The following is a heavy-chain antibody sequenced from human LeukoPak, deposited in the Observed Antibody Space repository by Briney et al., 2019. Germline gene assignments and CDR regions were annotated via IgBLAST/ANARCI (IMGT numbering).Heavy chain of an antibody. CDR2: INAGNGNT. Sequence: GASVKVSCKASGYTFTSYAMHWVRQAPGQRLEWMGWINAGNGNTKYSQKFQGRVTITRDTSASTAYMELSSLRSEDTAVYYCARTLYPRGYSGYDLRYHFDYWGQGTLVTVSS. J-gene: IGHJ4*02. V-gene: IGHV1-3*01. CDR1: GYTFTSYA. CDR3: ARTLYPRGYSGYDLRYHFDY. D-gene: IGHD5-12*01.